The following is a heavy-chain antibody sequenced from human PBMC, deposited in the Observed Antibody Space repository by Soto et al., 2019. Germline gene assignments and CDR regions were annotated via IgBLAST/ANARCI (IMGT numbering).Heavy chain of an antibody. V-gene: IGHV3-33*01. J-gene: IGHJ4*02. CDR1: GFTFSSYG. D-gene: IGHD6-13*01. CDR3: ARAELEPDYYFDY. Sequence: GGSLRLSCAASGFTFSSYGMHWVRQAPGKGLEWVAVIWYDGSNKYYADSVKGRFTISRDNSKNTLYLQMNSLRAEDTAVYYCARAELEPDYYFDYWGQGTLVTVSS. CDR2: IWYDGSNK.